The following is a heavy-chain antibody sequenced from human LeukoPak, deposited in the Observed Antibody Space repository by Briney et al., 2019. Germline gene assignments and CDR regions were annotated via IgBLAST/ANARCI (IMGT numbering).Heavy chain of an antibody. V-gene: IGHV3-74*01. CDR2: LKTDGRST. CDR1: GFTFSDYW. J-gene: IGHJ4*02. D-gene: IGHD6-19*01. CDR3: ARGRIGGWTDY. Sequence: GGSLRPSCAASGFTFSDYWMHWVRQAPGKGLVWVSRLKTDGRSTNYADSVKGRFTISRDNAKNTLYLQMNSLRAEDTAVYYCARGRIGGWTDYWGQGTLVTVSS.